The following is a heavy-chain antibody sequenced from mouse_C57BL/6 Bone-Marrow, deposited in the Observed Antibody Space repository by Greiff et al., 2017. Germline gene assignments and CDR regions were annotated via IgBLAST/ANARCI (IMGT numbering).Heavy chain of an antibody. Sequence: EVKLQESGGGLVKPGGSLKLSCAASGFTFSSYAMSWVRQTPEKRLEWVATISDGGSYTYYPDNVKGRFTISRDNATNTLYLQMSHLKSEDTAMFYCARGGYVYPAWFAYWGQGTLVTVSA. V-gene: IGHV5-4*03. J-gene: IGHJ3*01. CDR2: ISDGGSYT. D-gene: IGHD1-1*02. CDR1: GFTFSSYA. CDR3: ARGGYVYPAWFAY.